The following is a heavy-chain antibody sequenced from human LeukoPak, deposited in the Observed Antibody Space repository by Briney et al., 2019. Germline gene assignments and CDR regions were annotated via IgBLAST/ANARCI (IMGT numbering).Heavy chain of an antibody. V-gene: IGHV3-21*01. D-gene: IGHD3-10*01. J-gene: IGHJ4*02. CDR1: GFTFSSYS. CDR2: ISSSSSYI. CDR3: AREHYYGSGSYLTYDY. Sequence: PGGSLRLCCAASGFTFSSYSMNWVRQAPGKGLEWVSSISSSSSYIYYADSVKGRFTISRDNAKNSLYLQMNSLRAEDTAVYYCAREHYYGSGSYLTYDYWGQGTLVTVSS.